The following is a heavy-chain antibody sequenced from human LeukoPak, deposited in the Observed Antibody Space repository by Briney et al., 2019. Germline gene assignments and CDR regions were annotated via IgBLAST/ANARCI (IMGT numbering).Heavy chain of an antibody. CDR1: GGSISRYY. Sequence: SETLSLPCKVSGGSISRYYWSWLREPPGKGAEGVGYFYYSENTKHNASLKSRVHLSVDTSKKQYSLKLTSVTAADTAVYYCARLGPAAMLGWFDPWGQGTLVTVSS. V-gene: IGHV4-59*12. CDR3: ARLGPAAMLGWFDP. J-gene: IGHJ5*02. CDR2: FYYSENT. D-gene: IGHD2-2*01.